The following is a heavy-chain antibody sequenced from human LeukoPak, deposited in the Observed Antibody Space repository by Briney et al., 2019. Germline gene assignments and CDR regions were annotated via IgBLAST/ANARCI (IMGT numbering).Heavy chain of an antibody. CDR2: IKPDGSQE. D-gene: IGHD2-21*01. Sequence: GGSLRLSCAGSGFTFSRYWMTWVRLAPGKGLEWMANIKPDGSQENYVDSAKGRFTISRDNAKESLFLQMNSLRDEDTAVYYCVRVGFSDEGFDHWGQGTLVTVSS. CDR1: GFTFSRYW. CDR3: VRVGFSDEGFDH. V-gene: IGHV3-7*01. J-gene: IGHJ4*02.